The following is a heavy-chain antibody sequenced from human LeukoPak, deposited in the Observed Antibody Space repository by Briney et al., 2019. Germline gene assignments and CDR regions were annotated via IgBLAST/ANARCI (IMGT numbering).Heavy chain of an antibody. CDR3: ARVSGYTPEIDY. J-gene: IGHJ4*02. V-gene: IGHV3-48*03. Sequence: GSLRLSCAAPGFTFSSYEMNWVRQAPGKGLEWVSYISSSGSTIYYADSVEGRFTISRDNAKNSLYLQMNSLRAEDTTVYYCARVSGYTPEIDYWGQGTLVTVSS. CDR2: ISSSGSTI. CDR1: GFTFSSYE. D-gene: IGHD5-18*01.